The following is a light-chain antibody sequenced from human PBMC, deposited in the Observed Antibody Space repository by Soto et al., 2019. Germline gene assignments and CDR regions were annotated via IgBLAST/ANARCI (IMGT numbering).Light chain of an antibody. CDR2: AAS. J-gene: IGKJ1*01. Sequence: RRTQCRSSLSASVRDRVTITCRASQSIRSYLNWYQQKPGKAPKLLIYAASGLQTGVPSRFSGSGSGTDFTLSISSLQREDFATYYCQQSYITPPGTFGQGTKVDIK. CDR3: QQSYITPPGT. V-gene: IGKV1-39*01. CDR1: QSIRSY.